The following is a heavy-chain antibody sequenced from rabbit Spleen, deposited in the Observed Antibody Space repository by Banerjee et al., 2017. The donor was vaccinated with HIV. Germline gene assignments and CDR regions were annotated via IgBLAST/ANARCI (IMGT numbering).Heavy chain of an antibody. CDR3: ARDTSSSFSSYGMDL. D-gene: IGHD1-1*01. V-gene: IGHV1S40*01. Sequence: QSLEESGGDMVKPGASLTLTCTASGFSFSTSYYMCWVRQAPGKGLEWIGCGYPDGIGSTAYASWAKGRFTISKSSSTTVTLQVTSLTAADTATYFCARDTSSSFSSYGMDLWGQGTLVTVS. J-gene: IGHJ6*01. CDR2: GYPDGIGST. CDR1: GFSFSTSYY.